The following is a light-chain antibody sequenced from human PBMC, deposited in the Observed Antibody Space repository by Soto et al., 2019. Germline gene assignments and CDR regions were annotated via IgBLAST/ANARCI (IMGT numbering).Light chain of an antibody. Sequence: EILLTQSPGTLSLSPGERATLSCRASQSVTSTYLAWFQQKSGRAPRLLIYGASDRATGIPDRFSGSGSGTNCSLNIRRLEPEDFAVYYCHQYGDSPFTFGPGTKVDVK. CDR2: GAS. CDR1: QSVTSTY. V-gene: IGKV3-20*01. J-gene: IGKJ3*01. CDR3: HQYGDSPFT.